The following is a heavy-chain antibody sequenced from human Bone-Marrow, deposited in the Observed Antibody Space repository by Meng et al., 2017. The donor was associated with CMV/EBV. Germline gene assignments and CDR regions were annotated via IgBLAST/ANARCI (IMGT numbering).Heavy chain of an antibody. Sequence: GESLKISCTASGFTFGDYAMSWVRQAPGKGLEWVGFIRSKAYGGTTEYAASVKGRFTISRDDSKSIAYLQMNSLKTEDTAVYYCTRALSLPPYYYYYGMDVWGQGTTVTVS. CDR2: IRSKAYGGTT. CDR1: GFTFGDYA. J-gene: IGHJ6*02. CDR3: TRALSLPPYYYYYGMDV. V-gene: IGHV3-49*04.